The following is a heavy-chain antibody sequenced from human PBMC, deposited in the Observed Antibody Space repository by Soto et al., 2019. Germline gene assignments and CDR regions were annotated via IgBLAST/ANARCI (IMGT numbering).Heavy chain of an antibody. Sequence: EVQLVESGGGLVKPGGSLRLSCAASGFTFSSYSMNWVRQAPGKGLEWVSSISSSSSYIYYADSVKGRFTISRDNAKNSLYLKMNRHRDEDTAVYYCARDCQMTYYASSGYYYERYFDYWGQGTLVTVSS. CDR3: ARDCQMTYYASSGYYYERYFDY. D-gene: IGHD3-22*01. V-gene: IGHV3-21*01. CDR2: ISSSSSYI. J-gene: IGHJ4*02. CDR1: GFTFSSYS.